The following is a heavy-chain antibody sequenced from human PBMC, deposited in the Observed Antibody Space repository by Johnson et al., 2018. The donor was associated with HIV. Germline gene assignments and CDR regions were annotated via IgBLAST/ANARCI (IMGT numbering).Heavy chain of an antibody. J-gene: IGHJ3*02. CDR1: GFTVSSNY. D-gene: IGHD1-26*01. V-gene: IGHV3-66*01. CDR2: IYSGGTT. CDR3: AREGAWEVRPGAFDI. Sequence: VQLVESGGGLVQPGGSLRLSCAASGFTVSSNYMSWVRQAPGKGLEWVSVIYSGGTTYYADSVKGRFTISRDNSKNTLYLQMNSLIAEDTAVYPCAREGAWEVRPGAFDIWGQGTTVTVSS.